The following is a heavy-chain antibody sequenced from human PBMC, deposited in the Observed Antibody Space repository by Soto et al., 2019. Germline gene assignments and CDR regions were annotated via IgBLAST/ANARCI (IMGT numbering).Heavy chain of an antibody. J-gene: IGHJ3*01. CDR2: IKFDGSSA. Sequence: GGSLRLSCAASGFTFRDYWIHWVRQAPGKGLVWVSRIKFDGSSANYADSVKGRFTISRDNAKDTVYLQMNSLGAEDTAVYYCARGVRGHYGFDVWGQGTMVTVSS. CDR1: GFTFRDYW. CDR3: ARGVRGHYGFDV. V-gene: IGHV3-74*01. D-gene: IGHD3-10*01.